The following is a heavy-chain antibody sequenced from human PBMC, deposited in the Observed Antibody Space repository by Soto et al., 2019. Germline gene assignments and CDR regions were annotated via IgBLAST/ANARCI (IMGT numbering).Heavy chain of an antibody. D-gene: IGHD3-22*01. CDR1: GFTFSSYW. V-gene: IGHV3-74*01. CDR2: INSDGSST. Sequence: PGGSLRLSCAASGFTFSSYWMHWVRQAPGKGLVWVSRINSDGSSTSYADSVKGRFTISRDDAKNTLYLQMNSLRAEDTAVYYWARDYDSSGYYDLWSGPDFDYWGQGTLVTVSS. J-gene: IGHJ4*02. CDR3: ARDYDSSGYYDLWSGPDFDY.